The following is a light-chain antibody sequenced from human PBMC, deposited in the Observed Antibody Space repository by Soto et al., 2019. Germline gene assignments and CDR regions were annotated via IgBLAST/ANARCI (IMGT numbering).Light chain of an antibody. CDR2: TNN. J-gene: IGLJ1*01. V-gene: IGLV1-44*01. CDR1: SSNIESHT. CDR3: ATWDDSRKGV. Sequence: QSVVTQPPSASGTPGQRITISCSGSSSNIESHTVNWFQQVPGAAPKLLIKTNNQRPSGVPDRFSGSKSGASASLAISGLQPEDEATYYCATWDDSRKGVFGTGTKLTV.